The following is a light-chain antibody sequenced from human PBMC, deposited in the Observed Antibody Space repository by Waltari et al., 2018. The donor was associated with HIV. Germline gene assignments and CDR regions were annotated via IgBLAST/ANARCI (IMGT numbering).Light chain of an antibody. Sequence: SYELTQPPSVSVSPGEPASITCPGDELGSRYVFWYQQKPGQSPLVVLYQYTKRPSGIPERFSGANAGNTGTLTISGTQTMDEADYYCQAWGTSNVVFGGGTKLTVL. J-gene: IGLJ2*01. CDR1: ELGSRY. CDR2: QYT. CDR3: QAWGTSNVV. V-gene: IGLV3-1*01.